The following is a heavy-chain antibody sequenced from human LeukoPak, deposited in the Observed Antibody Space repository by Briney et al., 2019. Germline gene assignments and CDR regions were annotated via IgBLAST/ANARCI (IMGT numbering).Heavy chain of an antibody. D-gene: IGHD7-27*01. CDR3: ARVTGVARLDC. CDR1: GYTLTELS. CDR2: FDPEDGET. J-gene: IGHJ4*02. Sequence: ASVKVSCKVSGYTLTELSMHWVRQAPGKGLEWMGGFDPEDGETIYAQNLQGRVTMTTDTSTSTAYMELRSLRSDDTAVYYCARVTGVARLDCWGQGTLVTVSS. V-gene: IGHV1-24*01.